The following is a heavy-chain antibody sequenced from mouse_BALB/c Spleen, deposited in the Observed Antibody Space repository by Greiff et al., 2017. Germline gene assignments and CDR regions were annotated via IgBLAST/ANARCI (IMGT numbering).Heavy chain of an antibody. V-gene: IGHV1-7*01. CDR3: ARALYYYGSSYDYYAMDD. Sequence: QVQLQQSGAELAKPGASVKMSCKASGYTFTSYWMHWVKQRPGQGLEWIGYINPSTGYTEYNQKFKDKATLTADKSSSTAYMQLSSLTSEDSAVYYCARALYYYGSSYDYYAMDDWGQGTAVTVSS. J-gene: IGHJ4*01. CDR1: GYTFTSYW. D-gene: IGHD1-1*01. CDR2: INPSTGYT.